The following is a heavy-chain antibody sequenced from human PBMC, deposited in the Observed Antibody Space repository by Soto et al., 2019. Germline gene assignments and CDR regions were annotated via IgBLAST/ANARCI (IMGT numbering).Heavy chain of an antibody. D-gene: IGHD3-10*01. CDR1: GGTFSSYA. CDR2: IIPIFGTA. J-gene: IGHJ6*02. CDR3: ARDTRTYYYGSAPNGYYYGMDV. Sequence: GASVKVSCKASGGTFSSYAISWVRQAPGQGLEWMGGIIPIFGTANYAQKFQGRVTITADKSTSTAYMELSSLRSEDTAVYYCARDTRTYYYGSAPNGYYYGMDVWGQGTTVTVSS. V-gene: IGHV1-69*06.